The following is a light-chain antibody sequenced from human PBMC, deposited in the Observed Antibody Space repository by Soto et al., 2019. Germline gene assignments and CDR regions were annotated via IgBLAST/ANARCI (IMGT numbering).Light chain of an antibody. CDR2: DNN. V-gene: IGLV1-51*01. CDR1: SSNIGNNY. CDR3: GTWDSSLSAYV. J-gene: IGLJ1*01. Sequence: QSVLTQPPSVSAAPGQKVTISCSGSSSNIGNNYVSWYQQLPGTAPKLLIYDNNKRPSGIPDRFSGSKSGTSATLGITGLQTGDEADYYCGTWDSSLSAYVFGTGT.